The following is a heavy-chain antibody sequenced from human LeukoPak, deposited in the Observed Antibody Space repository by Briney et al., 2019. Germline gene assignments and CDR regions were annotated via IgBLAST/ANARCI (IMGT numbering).Heavy chain of an antibody. CDR2: ISGSGGST. J-gene: IGHJ5*02. CDR3: AKDHYGDYARVWFDP. CDR1: GFTFSSYG. D-gene: IGHD4-17*01. Sequence: GGSLRLSCAASGFTFSSYGMSWVRQAPGKGLEWVSAISGSGGSTYYADSVKGRFTISRDNSKNTLYLQMNSLRAEDTAVYYCAKDHYGDYARVWFDPWGQGTLVTVSS. V-gene: IGHV3-23*01.